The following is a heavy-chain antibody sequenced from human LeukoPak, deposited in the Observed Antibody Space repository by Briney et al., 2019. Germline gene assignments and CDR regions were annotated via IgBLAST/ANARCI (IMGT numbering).Heavy chain of an antibody. J-gene: IGHJ4*02. V-gene: IGHV4-4*07. Sequence: PSETLSLTCTVSGGSISNYYWSWIRQPAGKGLEWIGRIYTSGSTNYNPSLKSRVTMSADTSKNQFSLKLSSVTAADTAVYYCARGFASSWYYFDYWGQGTLVTVSS. CDR2: IYTSGST. CDR1: GGSISNYY. D-gene: IGHD6-13*01. CDR3: ARGFASSWYYFDY.